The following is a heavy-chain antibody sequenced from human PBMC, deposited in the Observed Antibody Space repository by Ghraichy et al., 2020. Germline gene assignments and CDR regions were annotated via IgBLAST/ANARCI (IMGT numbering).Heavy chain of an antibody. CDR1: GFTFSSYA. V-gene: IGHV3-30-3*01. Sequence: GGSLRLSCAASGFTFSSYAMHWVRQAPGKGLEWVAVISYDGSSKFYADSVKGRFTISGDDSKNTLYLQMNSLRVEDTAVYYCARGHYYDSSGYYSFDSWGQGTLVTVSS. J-gene: IGHJ4*02. D-gene: IGHD3-22*01. CDR2: ISYDGSSK. CDR3: ARGHYYDSSGYYSFDS.